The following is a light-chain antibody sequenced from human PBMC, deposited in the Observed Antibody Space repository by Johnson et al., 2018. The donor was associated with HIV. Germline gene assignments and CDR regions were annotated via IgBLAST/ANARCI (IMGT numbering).Light chain of an antibody. CDR3: GTWDSSLSAGYV. Sequence: QSVFTQSPSVSAAPGQKVTISCSGSSSNIGNNYVSWYQQLPGTAPKLLIYENNKRPSGIPDRFSGSKSGTSATLGITGLQTGDEADYYCGTWDSSLSAGYVFGTGTKVTVL. CDR1: SSNIGNNY. J-gene: IGLJ1*01. V-gene: IGLV1-51*02. CDR2: ENN.